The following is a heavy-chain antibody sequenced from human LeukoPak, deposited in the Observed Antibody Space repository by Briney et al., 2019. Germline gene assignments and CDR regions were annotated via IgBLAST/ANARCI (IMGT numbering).Heavy chain of an antibody. CDR2: IYYSGST. J-gene: IGHJ3*02. CDR3: ARRITYYDFWSGYYKGYAFDI. CDR1: GGSISSRSYY. V-gene: IGHV4-39*01. D-gene: IGHD3-3*01. Sequence: PSETLSLTCTVSGGSISSRSYYWGGIRQPPGKGVEWIGSIYYSGSTYYNPSLKSRVTISVDTSKNQFSLKLSSVTAADTAVYYCARRITYYDFWSGYYKGYAFDIWGQGTMVTVSS.